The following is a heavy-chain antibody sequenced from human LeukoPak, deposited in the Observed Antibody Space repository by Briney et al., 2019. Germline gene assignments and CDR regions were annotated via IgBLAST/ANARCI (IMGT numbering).Heavy chain of an antibody. D-gene: IGHD5-12*01. CDR1: GGSFSGYY. V-gene: IGHV4-34*01. Sequence: SETLSLTCAVYGGSFSGYYWSWIRQPPGKGLEWIGEINHSGSTNYNPSLKSRVTISVDTSKNQFSLKLSSVTAADTAVYYCARHKGGWLRLGDAFDIWGQGTMVTVSS. CDR2: INHSGST. CDR3: ARHKGGWLRLGDAFDI. J-gene: IGHJ3*02.